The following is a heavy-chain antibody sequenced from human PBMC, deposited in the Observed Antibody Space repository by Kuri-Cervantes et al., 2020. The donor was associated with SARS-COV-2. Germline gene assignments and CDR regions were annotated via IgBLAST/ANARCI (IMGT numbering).Heavy chain of an antibody. CDR3: AKQGSSWTQGFLDY. V-gene: IGHV3-23*01. Sequence: GESLKISCAASGFTFSGHWIHWVRQAPGKGLVWVSAISGSGGSTYYADSVKGRFTISRDNSKNTLYLQMNSLRAEDTAVYYCAKQGSSWTQGFLDYWGQGTLVTVSS. CDR1: GFTFSGHW. J-gene: IGHJ4*02. D-gene: IGHD6-13*01. CDR2: ISGSGGST.